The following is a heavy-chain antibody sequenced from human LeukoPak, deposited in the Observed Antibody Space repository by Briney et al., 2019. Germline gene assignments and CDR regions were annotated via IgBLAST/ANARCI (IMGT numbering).Heavy chain of an antibody. CDR2: ISIDGSST. CDR1: GFTFSNAW. D-gene: IGHD5-18*01. J-gene: IGHJ4*02. CDR3: ARVSSAMVTSDY. Sequence: PGGSLRLSCAASGFTFSNAWMSWVRRAPGKGLVWVSRISIDGSSTTYADSVRGRFTISRDNAKNTLYLQMNGLRAEDTAVYYCARVSSAMVTSDYWGQGILVTVSS. V-gene: IGHV3-74*01.